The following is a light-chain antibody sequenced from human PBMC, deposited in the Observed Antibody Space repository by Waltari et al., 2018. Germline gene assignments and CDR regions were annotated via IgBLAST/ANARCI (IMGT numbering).Light chain of an antibody. V-gene: IGKV3-15*01. J-gene: IGKJ2*01. CDR1: QRVSSN. CDR3: QQYNNWPPYMYT. CDR2: GAS. Sequence: EIVMTQSPATLSVSPGERATLSCRAGQRVSSNLAWYQQKPGQAPRLLIYGASTRATGIPARFSGSGAGTEFTLTISSLQSEDFAVYYCQQYNNWPPYMYTFGQGTKLEIK.